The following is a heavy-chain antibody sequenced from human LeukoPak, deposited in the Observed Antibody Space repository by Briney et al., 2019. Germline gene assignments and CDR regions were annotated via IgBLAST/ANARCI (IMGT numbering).Heavy chain of an antibody. D-gene: IGHD3-10*02. CDR2: IIPIFGTA. CDR3: ARGTSVRGVIRLFDP. J-gene: IGHJ5*02. V-gene: IGHV1-69*05. Sequence: ASVKVSCKASGYTFTSYYMHWVRQAPGQGLEWMGGIIPIFGTANYAQKFQGRVTITTDESTSTAYMELSSLRSEDTAVYYCARGTSVRGVIRLFDPWGQGTLVTVSS. CDR1: GYTFTSYY.